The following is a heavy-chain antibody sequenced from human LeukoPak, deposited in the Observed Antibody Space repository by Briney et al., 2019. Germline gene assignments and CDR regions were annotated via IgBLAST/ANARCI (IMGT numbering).Heavy chain of an antibody. CDR3: ARGVYIAAAQYGY. J-gene: IGHJ4*02. CDR2: IYCSGTT. V-gene: IGHV4-59*01. D-gene: IGHD6-13*01. Sequence: PSETLSLTCTVSGGSISNYYWGWIRQPPGKGLEWIGYIYCSGTTNYNPSLKSRVTISVDTSKNQFSLKLNSVTAADTAVYYCARGVYIAAAQYGYWGQGTLVTVSS. CDR1: GGSISNYY.